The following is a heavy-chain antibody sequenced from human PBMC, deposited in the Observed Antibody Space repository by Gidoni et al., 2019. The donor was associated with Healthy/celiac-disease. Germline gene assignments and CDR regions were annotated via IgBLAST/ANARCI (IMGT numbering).Heavy chain of an antibody. J-gene: IGHJ5*02. D-gene: IGHD2-15*01. V-gene: IGHV1-69*01. CDR3: ARDSGYCSGGSCYSFDP. CDR1: GGTFSIYA. Sequence: QVQLVQSGAEVKKPGSSVKVSCKVSGGTFSIYAISWGRQAPGQGLEWMGGIIPIFGTANYAQKFQGRVTITADDSTSTAYMELSSLRSEDTAVYYCARDSGYCSGGSCYSFDPWGQGTLVTVSS. CDR2: IIPIFGTA.